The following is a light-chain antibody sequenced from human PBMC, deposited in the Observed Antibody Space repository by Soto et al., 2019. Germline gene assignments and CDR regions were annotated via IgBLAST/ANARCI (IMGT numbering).Light chain of an antibody. Sequence: DIQMTQSPSTRSASVGDRVTITCRASQSISSWLAWYQQKPGKAPKLLIYDASSLESGVPSRFSGSGSGTEFTLTISSLQPDDFATYYCQQYNSYSPRTFGQGTKVEIK. J-gene: IGKJ1*01. CDR3: QQYNSYSPRT. CDR2: DAS. CDR1: QSISSW. V-gene: IGKV1-5*01.